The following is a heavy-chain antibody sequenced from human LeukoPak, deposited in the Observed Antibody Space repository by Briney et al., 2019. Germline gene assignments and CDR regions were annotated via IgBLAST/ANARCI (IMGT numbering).Heavy chain of an antibody. V-gene: IGHV3-7*01. CDR3: ARFQAARRNYFDY. D-gene: IGHD6-6*01. CDR1: GFTFSSYW. Sequence: PGGSRRLSCAASGFTFSSYWMSWVRQAPGKGLEWVANIKQDGSGKYYVDSVKGRFTISRDNAKNSLYLQMNSLRAEDTAVYYCARFQAARRNYFDYWGQGTLVTVSS. CDR2: IKQDGSGK. J-gene: IGHJ4*02.